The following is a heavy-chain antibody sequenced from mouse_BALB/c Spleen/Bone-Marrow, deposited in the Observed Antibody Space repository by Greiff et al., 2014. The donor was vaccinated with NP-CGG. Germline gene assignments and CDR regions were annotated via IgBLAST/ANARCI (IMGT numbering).Heavy chain of an antibody. V-gene: IGHV5-15*02. CDR1: GFSFSDYG. CDR2: ISNLAYSI. J-gene: IGHJ4*01. CDR3: EREGGAMDY. Sequence: EVQLQQSGGGLVQPGGSRKLSCAASGFSFSDYGMAWVRQAPGKGPEWVAFISNLAYSIYYADTVTGRFTISRENAKNTLYLEKSSLRSEDTTMYYCEREGGAMDYWGQGTSVTVSS.